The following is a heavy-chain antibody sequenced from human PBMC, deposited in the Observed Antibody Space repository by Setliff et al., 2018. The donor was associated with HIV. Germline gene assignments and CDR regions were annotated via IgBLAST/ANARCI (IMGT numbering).Heavy chain of an antibody. CDR1: GDSISSANYF. CDR3: ARDRSSGSSNWFDP. J-gene: IGHJ5*02. Sequence: SETLSLTCTVSGDSISSANYFWSWIRQPPGKGLEWIGYIYYTGSTNYNPSLESRVTMSVDTSKNQLSLNLTSVTAADTAVYYCARDRSSGSSNWFDPWGQGTLVTVSS. V-gene: IGHV4-61*01. D-gene: IGHD3-22*01. CDR2: IYYTGST.